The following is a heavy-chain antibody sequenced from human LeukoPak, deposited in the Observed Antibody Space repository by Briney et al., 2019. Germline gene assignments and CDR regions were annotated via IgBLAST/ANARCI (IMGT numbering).Heavy chain of an antibody. V-gene: IGHV3-11*06. Sequence: GGPLRLSCAASGFTLSDYYMSWIRQAPGKGLEWVSYIGGSSSYTNYADSVKGRFTISRDNTENSLYLQMSSLRAEDTAVYYCARDILGTSGHFDYWGHGILVTVSS. J-gene: IGHJ4*01. CDR2: IGGSSSYT. D-gene: IGHD1-26*01. CDR1: GFTLSDYY. CDR3: ARDILGTSGHFDY.